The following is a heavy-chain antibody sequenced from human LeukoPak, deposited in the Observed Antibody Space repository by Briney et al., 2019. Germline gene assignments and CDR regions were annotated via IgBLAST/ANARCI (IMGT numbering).Heavy chain of an antibody. Sequence: QPGGSLRLSCAASGFTFSSYGMHWVRQAPGKGLEWVAVISYDGSNKYYADSVKGRFTISRDNSKNTLHLQMNSLRAEDTAVYYCAKAKSSGRYPPCYWGQGTLVTVSS. J-gene: IGHJ4*02. D-gene: IGHD1-26*01. CDR2: ISYDGSNK. CDR3: AKAKSSGRYPPCY. V-gene: IGHV3-30*18. CDR1: GFTFSSYG.